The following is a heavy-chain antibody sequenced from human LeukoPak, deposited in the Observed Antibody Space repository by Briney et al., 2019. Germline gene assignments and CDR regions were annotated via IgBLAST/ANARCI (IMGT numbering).Heavy chain of an antibody. J-gene: IGHJ4*02. CDR3: ARVPPAPYCSSTSCPLPFDY. CDR2: ISAYNGNT. V-gene: IGHV1-18*04. CDR1: GYTFTSYG. Sequence: ASVKVSCKASGYTFTSYGISWVRQAPGQGLEGMGWISAYNGNTNYAQKLQGRVTMTTDTSTSTAYMELRSLRSDDTAVYYCARVPPAPYCSSTSCPLPFDYWGQGTLVTVSS. D-gene: IGHD2-2*01.